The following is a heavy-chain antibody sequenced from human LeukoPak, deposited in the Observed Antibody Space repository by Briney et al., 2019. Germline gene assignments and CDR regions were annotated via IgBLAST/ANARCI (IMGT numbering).Heavy chain of an antibody. J-gene: IGHJ4*02. V-gene: IGHV3-30*18. Sequence: GGSLRLSCAASGFTFSTYGMHWVRQAPGKGLEWVAVISYDGSNKYYADSVKGRFTISRDNSKNTLYLQMNSLRAEDTAVYYCAKDLERHIVVVTASAVDYWGQGTLVTVSS. CDR3: AKDLERHIVVVTASAVDY. CDR2: ISYDGSNK. CDR1: GFTFSTYG. D-gene: IGHD2-21*02.